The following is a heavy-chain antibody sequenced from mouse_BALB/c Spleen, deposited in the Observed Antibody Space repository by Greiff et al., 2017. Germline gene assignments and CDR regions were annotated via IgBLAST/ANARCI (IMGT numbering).Heavy chain of an antibody. CDR3: ARSPYYGNYKGYAMDY. D-gene: IGHD2-10*01. V-gene: IGHV5-17*02. CDR1: GFTFSSFG. CDR2: ISSGSSTI. Sequence: EVKLVESGGGLVQPGGSRKLSCAASGFTFSSFGMHWVRQAPEKGLEWVAYISSGSSTIYYADTVKGRFTISRDNPKNTLFLQMTSLRSEDTAMYYCARSPYYGNYKGYAMDYWGQGTSVTVSS. J-gene: IGHJ4*01.